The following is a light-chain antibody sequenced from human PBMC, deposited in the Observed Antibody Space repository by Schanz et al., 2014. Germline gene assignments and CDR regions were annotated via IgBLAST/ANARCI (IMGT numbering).Light chain of an antibody. V-gene: IGLV2-8*01. CDR3: QSYDTRLGGVL. J-gene: IGLJ2*01. Sequence: QSALTQPPSASGSPGQSVTISCTGTSSDVGGYNYVSWYQQHPGKAPKLMIYDVNKRPSGVPGRFSGTKSANMASLTISGLQAEDGADYYCQSYDTRLGGVLFGGGTKLTVL. CDR1: SSDVGGYNY. CDR2: DVN.